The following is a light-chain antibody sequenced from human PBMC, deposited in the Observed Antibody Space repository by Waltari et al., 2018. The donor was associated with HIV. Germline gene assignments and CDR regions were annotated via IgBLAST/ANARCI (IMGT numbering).Light chain of an antibody. CDR1: QSLLHSNGYSY. CDR3: MQGRQTPQVT. J-gene: IGKJ4*01. CDR2: LGS. Sequence: DIVMTQSPLSLPVTPGEPASISCRSSQSLLHSNGYSYLDWYLQKPGQSPQLLIYLGSNRASGVPDRFSGSGSGTDFTLKTSRVEAEDAGMYYCMQGRQTPQVTFGGGTKVEIK. V-gene: IGKV2-28*01.